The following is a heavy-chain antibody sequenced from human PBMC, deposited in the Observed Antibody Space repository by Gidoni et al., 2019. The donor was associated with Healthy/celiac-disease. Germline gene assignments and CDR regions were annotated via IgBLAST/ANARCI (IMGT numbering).Heavy chain of an antibody. CDR2: IIPIFGTA. CDR1: GGTFSSYA. CDR3: ARDLVLGSGYYFDY. Sequence: QVQLVQSGAEVKKPGSSVKVSCKASGGTFSSYAISWVRQAPGQGLEWMGGIIPIFGTANYAQKFQGRVTITADESTSTAYMELSSLRSEDTAVYYCARDLVLGSGYYFDYWGQGTLVTVSS. D-gene: IGHD3-22*01. J-gene: IGHJ4*02. V-gene: IGHV1-69*12.